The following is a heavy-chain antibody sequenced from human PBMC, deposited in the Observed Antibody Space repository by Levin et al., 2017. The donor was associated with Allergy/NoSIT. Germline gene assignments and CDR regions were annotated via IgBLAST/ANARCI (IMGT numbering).Heavy chain of an antibody. CDR1: GFTFSSYA. J-gene: IGHJ4*02. CDR2: ISGSGGST. V-gene: IGHV3-23*01. Sequence: GGSLRLSCAASGFTFSSYAMSWVRQAPGKGLEWVSVISGSGGSTYYADSVKGRFTISRDNSKNTLYLQMNSLRDEDTAIYYCAKVKWGGIDYWGQGTLVTVSS. CDR3: AKVKWGGIDY. D-gene: IGHD2-8*01.